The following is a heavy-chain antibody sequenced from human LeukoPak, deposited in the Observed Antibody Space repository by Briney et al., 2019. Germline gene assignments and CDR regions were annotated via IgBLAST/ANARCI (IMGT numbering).Heavy chain of an antibody. D-gene: IGHD2-21*01. CDR2: FDPENDER. Sequence: ASVKVSCKVSGHTLSELPMYWVRQAPGEGLEWMGGFDPENDERIYAQKFRGRVTMTEDTSTNTAYMELSSLRSDDTAVYYCATEETSIVPDYWGQGTLVTVSS. CDR3: ATEETSIVPDY. V-gene: IGHV1-24*01. J-gene: IGHJ4*02. CDR1: GHTLSELP.